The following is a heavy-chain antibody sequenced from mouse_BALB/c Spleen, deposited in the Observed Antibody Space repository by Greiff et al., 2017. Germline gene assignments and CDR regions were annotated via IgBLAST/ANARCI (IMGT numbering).Heavy chain of an antibody. J-gene: IGHJ4*01. CDR2: ISSGGST. D-gene: IGHD2-14*01. CDR3: AREAGTTSFYAMDY. V-gene: IGHV5-6-5*01. CDR1: GFTFSSYA. Sequence: EVQVVESGGGLVKPGGSLKLSCAASGFTFSSYAMSWVRQTPEKRLEWVASISSGGSTYYPDSVKGLFTISRDNARNILYLQMSSLRSEDTAMYYCAREAGTTSFYAMDYWGQGTSVTVSS.